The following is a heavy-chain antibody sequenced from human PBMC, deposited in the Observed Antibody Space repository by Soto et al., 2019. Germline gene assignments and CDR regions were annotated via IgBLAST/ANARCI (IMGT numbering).Heavy chain of an antibody. V-gene: IGHV3-74*01. Sequence: EVQLVESGGGLVQPGGSLRLSCAASGLTFSSYWMHWGRQAPGTGLVWVSRINSGGRSTSYAESVKGRFTIARDNAKNTLYLQRNSLRAEDTAVYYCALSHTVTTDYWGQGTLVTVSS. CDR3: ALSHTVTTDY. D-gene: IGHD4-17*01. CDR2: INSGGRST. J-gene: IGHJ4*02. CDR1: GLTFSSYW.